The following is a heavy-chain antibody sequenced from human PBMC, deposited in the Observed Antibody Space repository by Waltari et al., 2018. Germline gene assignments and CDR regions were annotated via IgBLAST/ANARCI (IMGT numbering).Heavy chain of an antibody. CDR3: ATRYT. Sequence: EVQLLESGGGLVQPGGSLRLSCAVSGFLFSRKGMNWFRQPPGKGLEWVSGISAGGEDTYYAESVKGRFTISRDNSKNTLYVQLSSLTAQDTAVYYCATRYTWGQGTLVTVSS. CDR1: GFLFSRKG. V-gene: IGHV3-23*01. J-gene: IGHJ4*02. D-gene: IGHD3-9*01. CDR2: ISAGGEDT.